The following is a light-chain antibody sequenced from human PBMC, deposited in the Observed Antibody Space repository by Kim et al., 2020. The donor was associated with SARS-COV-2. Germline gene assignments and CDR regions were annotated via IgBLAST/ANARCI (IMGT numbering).Light chain of an antibody. Sequence: DIQMTQSPSSLSASVGDRVTITCRASQGISNYLAWYQQKPGKVPEFLIYAASTLLSGVPTRFSGSGYGTDFSLTISSLQPEDVATYYCQNYNGAPLTFGGGTKVDIK. CDR1: QGISNY. CDR3: QNYNGAPLT. J-gene: IGKJ4*01. V-gene: IGKV1-27*01. CDR2: AAS.